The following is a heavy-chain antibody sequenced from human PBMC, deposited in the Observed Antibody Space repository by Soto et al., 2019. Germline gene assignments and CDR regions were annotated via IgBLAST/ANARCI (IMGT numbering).Heavy chain of an antibody. J-gene: IGHJ4*02. Sequence: EVQLLESGGGLVQPGGSLRLSCAASEFTFSNYAMSWVRQAPVKGLEWVSAISYGGGTTYYADSVKGRLTISRDNSKNTLYRQTNSLRADDTAAKYCSKNPRYYYESTGYHVDYWGQGTLVTVSS. V-gene: IGHV3-23*01. CDR1: EFTFSNYA. CDR2: ISYGGGTT. D-gene: IGHD3-22*01. CDR3: SKNPRYYYESTGYHVDY.